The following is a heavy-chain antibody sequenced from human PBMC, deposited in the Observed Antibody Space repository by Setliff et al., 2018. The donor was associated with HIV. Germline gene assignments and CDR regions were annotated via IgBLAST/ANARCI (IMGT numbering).Heavy chain of an antibody. Sequence: PGGSLRLSCEASGFTFRDSYMSWIRQAPGKGLEWVSYISSGSSYTKYADSVNGRFTISRDNAKSALYLQMDSLRVEDTALYYCVRGDTRDLWGQGTLVTVSS. CDR2: ISSGSSYT. CDR3: VRGDTRDL. D-gene: IGHD2-2*02. V-gene: IGHV3-11*06. CDR1: GFTFRDSY. J-gene: IGHJ5*02.